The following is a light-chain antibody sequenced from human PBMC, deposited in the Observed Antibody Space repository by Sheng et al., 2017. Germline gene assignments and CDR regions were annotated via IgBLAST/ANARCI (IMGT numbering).Light chain of an antibody. J-gene: IGKJ2*01. CDR2: GAY. CDR1: QSVSSRF. V-gene: IGKV3-20*01. Sequence: EIVLTQSPGTLSLSPGERATLSCRASQSVSSRFLAWYQQKPGQAPRLLIYGAYSRATGIPDRFSGSGSGTDFTLTISRLEAVDFAVYYCQQYGSSPPMYTFGQGTKLDIK. CDR3: QQYGSSPPMYT.